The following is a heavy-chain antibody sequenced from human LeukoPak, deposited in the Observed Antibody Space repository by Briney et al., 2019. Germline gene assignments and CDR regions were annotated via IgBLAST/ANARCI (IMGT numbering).Heavy chain of an antibody. Sequence: ASVKVSCKASGGTFSSYAISWVRQAPGQGLEWMGGIIPIFGTANYAQKFQGRVTITADKSTSTAYMELSSLRSEDTAVYYCAREGGRGGDSTVIDYWGQGTLVTVSS. CDR2: IIPIFGTA. CDR3: AREGGRGGDSTVIDY. V-gene: IGHV1-69*06. CDR1: GGTFSSYA. D-gene: IGHD2-21*02. J-gene: IGHJ4*02.